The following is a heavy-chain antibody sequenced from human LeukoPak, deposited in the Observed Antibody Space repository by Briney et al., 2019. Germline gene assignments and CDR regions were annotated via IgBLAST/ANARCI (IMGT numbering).Heavy chain of an antibody. CDR3: ARESSWSFDY. D-gene: IGHD6-13*01. V-gene: IGHV3-66*01. J-gene: IGHJ4*02. Sequence: GGSLILSCAASGFTFNNYAMSWVRQAPGKGLEWVSVIYSDGGTYYADSVKDRFTISRDNSKNTLYLQMNSLRAEDTALYYCARESSWSFDYWGQGTLVTVSS. CDR1: GFTFNNYA. CDR2: IYSDGGT.